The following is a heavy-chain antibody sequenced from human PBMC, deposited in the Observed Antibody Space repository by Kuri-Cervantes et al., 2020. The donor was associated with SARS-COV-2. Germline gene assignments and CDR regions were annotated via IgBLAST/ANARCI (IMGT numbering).Heavy chain of an antibody. D-gene: IGHD6-13*01. CDR1: GYTFTGYY. V-gene: IGHV1-2*02. CDR3: AREAPYSSSWWDY. CDR2: INPNSGGT. J-gene: IGHJ4*02. Sequence: ASLKVSCKASGYTFTGYYMHWVRQAPGQGLEWMGWINPNSGGTNYAQKFQGRVSMTRDTSISTAYMELSRLRSDDTAVYYCAREAPYSSSWWDYWGQGTLVTVSS.